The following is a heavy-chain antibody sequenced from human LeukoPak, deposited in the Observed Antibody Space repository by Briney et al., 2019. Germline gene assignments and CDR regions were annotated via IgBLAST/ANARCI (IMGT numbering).Heavy chain of an antibody. CDR3: ARGGDYYDSSGYYSGDYFDY. Sequence: GRSLRLSCAASGFTFSSYAMHWVRQAPGKGLEWVAVISYDGSNKYYADSVKGRFTISRDNSKNTLYLRMNSLRAEDTAVYYCARGGDYYDSSGYYSGDYFDYWGQGTLVTVSS. J-gene: IGHJ4*02. CDR1: GFTFSSYA. D-gene: IGHD3-22*01. V-gene: IGHV3-30-3*01. CDR2: ISYDGSNK.